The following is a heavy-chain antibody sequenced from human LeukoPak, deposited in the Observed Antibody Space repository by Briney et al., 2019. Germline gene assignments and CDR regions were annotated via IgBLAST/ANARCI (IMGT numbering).Heavy chain of an antibody. V-gene: IGHV3-9*03. J-gene: IGHJ3*02. CDR1: GFTFDDYA. Sequence: PGRSLRLSCAASGFTFDDYAMHWVRQAPGKGLEWVSGISWNSGSIGYADSVKGRFTISRDNAKNSLYLQMNSLRAEDMALYYCAKDYGAGILRAFDIWGQGTMVTVSS. CDR3: AKDYGAGILRAFDI. CDR2: ISWNSGSI. D-gene: IGHD3-10*01.